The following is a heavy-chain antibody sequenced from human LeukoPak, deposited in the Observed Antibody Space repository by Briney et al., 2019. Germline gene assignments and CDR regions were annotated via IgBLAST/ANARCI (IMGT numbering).Heavy chain of an antibody. J-gene: IGHJ4*02. Sequence: PSETLSLTCAVSGGSISSSSYYWGWIRQPPGKGLEWIGSIYHSGSTYYNPSLKSRVTISVDTSKNQFSLKLSSVTAADTAVYYCARGKGSYPFDYWGQGTLVTVSS. CDR2: IYHSGST. CDR3: ARGKGSYPFDY. CDR1: GGSISSSSYY. V-gene: IGHV4-39*07. D-gene: IGHD1-26*01.